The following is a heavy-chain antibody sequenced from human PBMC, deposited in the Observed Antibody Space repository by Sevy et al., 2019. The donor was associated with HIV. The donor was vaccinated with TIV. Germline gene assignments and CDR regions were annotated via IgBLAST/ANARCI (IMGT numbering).Heavy chain of an antibody. D-gene: IGHD5-12*01. CDR2: ISSSSNYI. CDR3: VSDQKGQYSAYDGAGYYGMDV. CDR1: GFSFNTFS. Sequence: GGSLRLSCAASGFSFNTFSMNWVRQRPEKGLEWVSSISSSSNYIFYADSVKGRFTISRDNAKDSLYLQMNSLRAEDTAVYYFVSDQKGQYSAYDGAGYYGMDVWGPGTTVTVSS. J-gene: IGHJ6*02. V-gene: IGHV3-21*01.